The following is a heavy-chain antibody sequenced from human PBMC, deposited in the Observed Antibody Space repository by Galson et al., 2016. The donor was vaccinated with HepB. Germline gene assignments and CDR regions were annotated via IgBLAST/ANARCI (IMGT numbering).Heavy chain of an antibody. D-gene: IGHD1-1*01. CDR1: GASIRSGGYS. CDR2: IFHSGST. J-gene: IGHJ4*02. CDR3: ARGPLETLIEYYFEY. Sequence: TLSLTCTVSGASIRSGGYSWNWIRQPPGKRPEWIGYIFHSGSTYYNPSLKSRVTMSVDRSKNQFSLRLASVTAADTAVYYCARGPLETLIEYYFEYWGQGRLATVSS. V-gene: IGHV4-30-2*01.